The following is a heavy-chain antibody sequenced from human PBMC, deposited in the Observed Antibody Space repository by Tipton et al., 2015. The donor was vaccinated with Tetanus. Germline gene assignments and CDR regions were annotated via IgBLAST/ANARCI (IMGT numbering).Heavy chain of an antibody. CDR2: IKPDRRGT. V-gene: IGHV1-2*04. CDR1: GYTFTGYY. J-gene: IGHJ4*02. D-gene: IGHD3-22*01. Sequence: QVQLGQSGAEVKKPGASVKVSCKASGYTFTGYYMHWVRQAPGQGLEWMGLIKPDRRGTNYAQKFQGWVTMTRDTSISSAYMELSRLRSDDTAVYYCARETSGYDSDYYDSSGSKSLDYWGQGTLVTVSS. CDR3: ARETSGYDSDYYDSSGSKSLDY.